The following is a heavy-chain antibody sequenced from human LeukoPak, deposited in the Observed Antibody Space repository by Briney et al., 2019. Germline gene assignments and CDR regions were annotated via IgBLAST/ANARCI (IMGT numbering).Heavy chain of an antibody. V-gene: IGHV1-3*01. CDR3: ARGGRYCSSTSCYYYYGMDV. J-gene: IGHJ6*04. CDR1: GYTFTSYA. Sequence: ASVKVSCKASGYTFTSYAMHWVRQAPGQRLEWMGWINAGNGNTKYSQKFQGRVTITRDTSASTAYMELSSLRSEDTAVYYCARGGRYCSSTSCYYYYGMDVWGKGTTVTVSS. CDR2: INAGNGNT. D-gene: IGHD2-2*01.